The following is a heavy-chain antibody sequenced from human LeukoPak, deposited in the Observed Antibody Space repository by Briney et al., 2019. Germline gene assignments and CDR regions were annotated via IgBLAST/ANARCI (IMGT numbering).Heavy chain of an antibody. V-gene: IGHV3-21*01. Sequence: GGSLRLSCAASGFTFSSYSMNWVRQAPGKGLEWVSSISSSSSYIYYADSVEGRFTISRDNAKNSLYLQMNSLRAEDTAVYYCARDFRLSGDNYWGQGTLVTVSS. J-gene: IGHJ4*02. D-gene: IGHD2-21*01. CDR1: GFTFSSYS. CDR3: ARDFRLSGDNY. CDR2: ISSSSSYI.